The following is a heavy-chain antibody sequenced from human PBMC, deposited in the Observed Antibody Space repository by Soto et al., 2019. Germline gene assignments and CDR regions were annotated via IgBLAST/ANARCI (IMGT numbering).Heavy chain of an antibody. Sequence: VSVKVSCKASGYTFTTYAIHWVRQAPGQRLEWMGWIDTGTANTKYSQKFQGRVTFTRDTSASTAYMELSSLRPEDTAIYYCANYGSGSYYYWGQGSPVTVSS. CDR3: ANYGSGSYYY. CDR2: IDTGTANT. CDR1: GYTFTTYA. D-gene: IGHD3-10*01. J-gene: IGHJ4*02. V-gene: IGHV1-3*04.